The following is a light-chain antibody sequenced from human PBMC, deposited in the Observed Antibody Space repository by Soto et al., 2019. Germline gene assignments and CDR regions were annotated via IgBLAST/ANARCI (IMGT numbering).Light chain of an antibody. CDR3: QQYDIATG. CDR2: AAS. J-gene: IGKJ4*01. Sequence: EVVMTQSPASLSVSPGERATLSCRASESVSTNLAWYQQKPGQPPRLLIYAASTRAISIPARFSGSGSGTEFTLTISSLQSEDFAVYYCQQYDIATGFGGGTKVEIK. V-gene: IGKV3-15*01. CDR1: ESVSTN.